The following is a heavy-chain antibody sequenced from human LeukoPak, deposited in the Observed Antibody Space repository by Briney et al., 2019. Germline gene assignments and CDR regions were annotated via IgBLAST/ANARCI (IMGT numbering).Heavy chain of an antibody. CDR2: IKQDGSQK. CDR1: GFTFSDYW. CDR3: AELGITMIGGV. D-gene: IGHD3-10*02. V-gene: IGHV3-7*01. Sequence: GGSLRLSCVASGFTFSDYWMTWVRQAPGKGLEWVANIKQDGSQKYYVDSVKGRFTISRDNAKNSLYLQMNSLRAEDTAVYYCAELGITMIGGVWGKGTTVTISS. J-gene: IGHJ6*04.